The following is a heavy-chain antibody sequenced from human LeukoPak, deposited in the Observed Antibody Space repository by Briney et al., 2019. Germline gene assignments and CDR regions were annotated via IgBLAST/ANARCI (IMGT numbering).Heavy chain of an antibody. CDR1: GGSIRSSSYY. Sequence: SETLSLTCTVSGGSIRSSSYYWVWVRQPPGKGLEWIGTIYYSGSTYYNPSLKTRVTISVDTSKNQFSLNLSSVTAAATAVYCARSSGMVIHNWFDPWGRGILVTVSS. V-gene: IGHV4-39*01. D-gene: IGHD3-3*01. CDR3: ARSSGMVIHNWFDP. CDR2: IYYSGST. J-gene: IGHJ5*02.